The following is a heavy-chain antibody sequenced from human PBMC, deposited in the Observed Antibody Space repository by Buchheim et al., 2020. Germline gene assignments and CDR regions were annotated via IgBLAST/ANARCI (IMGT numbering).Heavy chain of an antibody. CDR3: ARDRRVAARPALWRGVGAYYYYGMDV. D-gene: IGHD6-6*01. V-gene: IGHV1-2*04. J-gene: IGHJ6*02. CDR2: INPNSGGT. Sequence: QVQLVQSGAEVKKPGASVKVSCKASGYTFTGYYMHWVRQAPGQGLEWMGWINPNSGGTNYAQKFQGWVTMTRDTSISTAYMELSRLRSDDTAVYYCARDRRVAARPALWRGVGAYYYYGMDVWGQGTT. CDR1: GYTFTGYY.